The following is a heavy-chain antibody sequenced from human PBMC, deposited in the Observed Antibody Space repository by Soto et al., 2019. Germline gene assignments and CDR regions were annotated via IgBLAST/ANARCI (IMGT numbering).Heavy chain of an antibody. Sequence: EVQLVESGGGLVQPGRSLRLSCAASGFTFEDYAMHWVRQVPGEGLEWVSGVSWNRGMIGYADFVKGRFTISRDNAKNSLYLQMNSLRPEDTALYYCVKGAVGSNDSGWYFDNWGQGTLVTVSS. CDR2: VSWNRGMI. V-gene: IGHV3-9*01. D-gene: IGHD5-12*01. J-gene: IGHJ4*02. CDR3: VKGAVGSNDSGWYFDN. CDR1: GFTFEDYA.